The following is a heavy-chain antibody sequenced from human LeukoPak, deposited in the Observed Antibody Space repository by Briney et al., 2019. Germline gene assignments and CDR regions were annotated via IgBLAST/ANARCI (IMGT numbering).Heavy chain of an antibody. V-gene: IGHV1-18*01. CDR2: ISAYNGNT. Sequence: ASVKVSCKASGYTFTSYGISWVRQAPGQGLEWMGWISAYNGNTNYAQKLQGRVTMTTDTSTSTAYMELRSLRSGDTAVYYCARDHFREGVPRAFDIWGQGTMVTVSS. CDR3: ARDHFREGVPRAFDI. J-gene: IGHJ3*02. CDR1: GYTFTSYG. D-gene: IGHD3-3*02.